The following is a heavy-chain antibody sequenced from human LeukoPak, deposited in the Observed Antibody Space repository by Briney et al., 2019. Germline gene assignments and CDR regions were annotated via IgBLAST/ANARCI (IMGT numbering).Heavy chain of an antibody. J-gene: IGHJ4*02. CDR1: GGSMSTYY. CDR2: IYTSGRN. Sequence: SETLSLTCTVSGGSMSTYYWSWIRQPPGKGLEWIGYIYTSGRNKYNPSLKSRVTISVDTSKNQFSLKLSSVTAADTAVYYCARRRSGDSHFDYWGQGTLVTVSS. V-gene: IGHV4-4*09. D-gene: IGHD3-16*01. CDR3: ARRRSGDSHFDY.